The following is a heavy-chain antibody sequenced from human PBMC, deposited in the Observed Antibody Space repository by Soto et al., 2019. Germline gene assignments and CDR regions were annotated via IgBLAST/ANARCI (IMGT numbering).Heavy chain of an antibody. CDR3: ARGLGGRMDD. CDR2: IIPILGET. V-gene: IGHV1-69*08. Sequence: QVQLVQSGAEVKKPGSSVRVSCKASGTIFSSYTISWVRQAPGQGLEWMGRIIPILGETNSAQKFQDRVTLTADKSTNTAYMELNSLRLEETAVYYCARGLGGRMDDWGQGTTVTVSS. D-gene: IGHD3-16*01. CDR1: GTIFSSYT. J-gene: IGHJ6*02.